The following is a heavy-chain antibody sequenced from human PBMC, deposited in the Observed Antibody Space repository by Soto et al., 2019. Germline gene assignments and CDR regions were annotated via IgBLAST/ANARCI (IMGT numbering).Heavy chain of an antibody. Sequence: PGGSLRLSCAASGFTFSSYGMHWVRQAPGKVLEWVAVISYDGSNKYYADSVKGRFTISRDNSKNTLYLQMNSLRAEDTAVYYCAKRAEGSGTPGSYYFDYWGQGTLVTVSS. D-gene: IGHD3-10*01. V-gene: IGHV3-30*18. J-gene: IGHJ4*02. CDR1: GFTFSSYG. CDR3: AKRAEGSGTPGSYYFDY. CDR2: ISYDGSNK.